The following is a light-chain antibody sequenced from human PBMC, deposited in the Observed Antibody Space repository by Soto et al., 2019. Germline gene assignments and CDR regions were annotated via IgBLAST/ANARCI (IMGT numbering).Light chain of an antibody. J-gene: IGLJ1*01. V-gene: IGLV2-8*01. CDR2: EVN. Sequence: QSVLTQPPSASGSPGQSVTISCTGTSSDVGRYNYVSWYQQHPGKAPKLMISEVNKRASGVPDRFSGSKSGNTASLPVSGLQAEDEADYYCSSYAGTPFVFGTGTQLTVL. CDR1: SSDVGRYNY. CDR3: SSYAGTPFV.